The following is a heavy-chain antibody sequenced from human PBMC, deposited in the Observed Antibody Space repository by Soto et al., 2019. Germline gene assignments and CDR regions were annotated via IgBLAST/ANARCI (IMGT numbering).Heavy chain of an antibody. Sequence: GGSLRLSCAASGFSFTTYAMHWFRQAPGKGLEWVAVISDDGSIKYYADSVKGRFTISRDNSKNTFCLQMNSLRGDDTALYYCARAIETAMDPCDYWGQGALVTVSS. CDR3: ARAIETAMDPCDY. V-gene: IGHV3-30-3*01. CDR2: ISDDGSIK. CDR1: GFSFTTYA. D-gene: IGHD5-18*01. J-gene: IGHJ4*02.